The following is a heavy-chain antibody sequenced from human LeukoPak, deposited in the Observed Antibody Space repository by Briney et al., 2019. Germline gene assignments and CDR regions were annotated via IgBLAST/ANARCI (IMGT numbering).Heavy chain of an antibody. J-gene: IGHJ6*03. V-gene: IGHV3-33*06. Sequence: PGGSLRLSCAASGFTFSSYGMHWVRQAPGKGLEWVAVIWYDGSNKYYADSVKGRFTISRDNSKNTLYLQMNSLRAEDTAVYYCAKTDPAGGDYYYYYYVDVWGKGTTVTVSS. CDR3: AKTDPAGGDYYYYYYVDV. CDR1: GFTFSSYG. CDR2: IWYDGSNK. D-gene: IGHD4-17*01.